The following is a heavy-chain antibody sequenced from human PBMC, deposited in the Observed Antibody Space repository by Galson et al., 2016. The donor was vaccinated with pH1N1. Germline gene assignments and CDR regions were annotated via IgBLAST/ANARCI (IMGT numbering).Heavy chain of an antibody. CDR1: GFTFNNYA. V-gene: IGHV3-48*03. Sequence: SLRLSCAASGFTFNNYAMNWFRQAPGKGLEWVSYINGSSGTIRNYADAVKGRFTISRDNAKNSLFLQMNSLRVEDTAIYYCARGNPVPDWGRGTLVTVSS. D-gene: IGHD6-6*01. CDR3: ARGNPVPD. J-gene: IGHJ4*02. CDR2: INGSSGTIR.